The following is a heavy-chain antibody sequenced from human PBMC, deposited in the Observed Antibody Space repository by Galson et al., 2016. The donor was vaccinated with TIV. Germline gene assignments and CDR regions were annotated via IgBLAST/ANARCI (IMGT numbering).Heavy chain of an antibody. CDR1: GYIFTTYY. J-gene: IGHJ4*02. CDR3: SREEYSGFGF. CDR2: LNPSGVTT. D-gene: IGHD5-12*01. Sequence: SVKVSCKASGYIFTTYYIHWVRQAPGQGLEWMGMLNPSGVTTSYAEKFQDRVAMSMDTSTSTFYMELSSLTSEDTAIYYRSREEYSGFGFWGQGTLVTVSS. V-gene: IGHV1-46*01.